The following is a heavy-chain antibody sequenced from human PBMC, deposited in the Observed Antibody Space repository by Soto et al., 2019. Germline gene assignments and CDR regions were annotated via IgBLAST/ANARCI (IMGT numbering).Heavy chain of an antibody. CDR3: ARSQGSSTSLEIYYYYYGMDV. V-gene: IGHV1-69*01. J-gene: IGHJ6*02. CDR1: GGTFSSYA. CDR2: VIPISETT. Sequence: QVQLVQSGAEVKKPGSSVKVSCKASGGTFSSYAISWGRQAPGQGLEWMGGVIPISETTNYAQRFQGRVTITADESKSTSYMELSSLRSEDTAVYYCARSQGSSTSLEIYYYYYGMDVWGQGTTVTVSS. D-gene: IGHD2-2*01.